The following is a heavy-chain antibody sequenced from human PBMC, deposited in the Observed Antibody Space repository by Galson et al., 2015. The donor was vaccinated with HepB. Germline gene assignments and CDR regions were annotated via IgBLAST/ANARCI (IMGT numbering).Heavy chain of an antibody. V-gene: IGHV4-39*07. J-gene: IGHJ4*02. CDR1: GGSISSSSYY. D-gene: IGHD1-26*01. CDR2: IYYSGST. Sequence: QVQLQESGPGLVKPSETLSLTCTVSGGSISSSSYYWGWIRQPPGKGLEWIGSIYYSGSTYYNPSLKSRVTISVDTSKNQFSLKLSSVTAADTAVYYCARVEVGATTPFVIDYWGQGTLVTVSS. CDR3: ARVEVGATTPFVIDY.